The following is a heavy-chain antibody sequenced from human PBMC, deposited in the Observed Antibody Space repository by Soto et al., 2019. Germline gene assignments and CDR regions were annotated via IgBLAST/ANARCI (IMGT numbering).Heavy chain of an antibody. V-gene: IGHV3-21*06. CDR1: GFTFTRYS. CDR2: ISSTTNYI. J-gene: IGHJ4*02. CDR3: ARESEDLTSNFDY. Sequence: LRLSCAASGFTFTRYSMNWVRQAPGKGLEWVSSISSTTNYIYYGDSMKGRFTISRDNAKNSLYLEMNSLRAEDTAVYYCARESEDLTSNFDYWGQGTLVTSPQ.